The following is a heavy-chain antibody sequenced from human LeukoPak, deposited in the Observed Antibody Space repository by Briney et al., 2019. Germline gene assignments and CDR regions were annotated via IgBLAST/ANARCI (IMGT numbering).Heavy chain of an antibody. Sequence: PGGSLRLSCAASGLTFSSYAMSWVRQAPGKGLEWVSSISAGGGTTNYADSVKGRFSISRENSKNTLYLQMNSLRVEDKAIYYCAKLIGDESFWGQGTLVTVSS. CDR3: AKLIGDESF. CDR1: GLTFSSYA. CDR2: ISAGGGTT. J-gene: IGHJ4*02. V-gene: IGHV3-23*01. D-gene: IGHD7-27*01.